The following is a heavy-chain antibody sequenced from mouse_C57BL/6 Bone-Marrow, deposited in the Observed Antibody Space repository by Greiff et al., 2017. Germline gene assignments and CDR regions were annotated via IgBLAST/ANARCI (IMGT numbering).Heavy chain of an antibody. CDR2: INPSSGYT. J-gene: IGHJ2*01. Sequence: QVQLKESGAELARPGASVKMSCKASGYTFTSYTMHWVKQRPGQGLEWIGYINPSSGYTKYNQKFKDKATLTADKSSSTAYMQLSSLTSEDSAVYYCARSDDGYYEDYFDYWGQGTTLTVSS. CDR3: ARSDDGYYEDYFDY. V-gene: IGHV1-4*01. CDR1: GYTFTSYT. D-gene: IGHD2-3*01.